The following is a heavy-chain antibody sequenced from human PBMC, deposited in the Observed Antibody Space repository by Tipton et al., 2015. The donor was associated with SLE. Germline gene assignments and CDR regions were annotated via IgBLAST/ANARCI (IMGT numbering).Heavy chain of an antibody. CDR1: GGSISSANSY. D-gene: IGHD1-1*01. CDR3: SRFRGGRNYFDY. J-gene: IGHJ4*02. V-gene: IGHV4-31*03. Sequence: LRLSCTVSGGSISSANSYWSWIRQHPEKGLEWIGFISYSGSTYYNPSLKSRLTISVDTSKNQFSLNLNSVTAADTAVYYCSRFRGGRNYFDYWGQGIPVTVSS. CDR2: ISYSGST.